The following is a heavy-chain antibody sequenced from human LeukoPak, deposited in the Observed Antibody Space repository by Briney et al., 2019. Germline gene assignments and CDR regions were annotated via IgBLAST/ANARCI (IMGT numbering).Heavy chain of an antibody. J-gene: IGHJ4*02. CDR3: ARGVVTTSGYLDF. Sequence: ASVKVSCKASGYTFTNYYMHWVRQAPGQGLEWMGIVNPSGGSIKYAQTFQGRVTMTRDPSTNTVYMGMSSLRSDDTAVYYCARGVVTTSGYLDFWGQGTLITVSS. V-gene: IGHV1-46*01. CDR1: GYTFTNYY. CDR2: VNPSGGSI. D-gene: IGHD2-21*02.